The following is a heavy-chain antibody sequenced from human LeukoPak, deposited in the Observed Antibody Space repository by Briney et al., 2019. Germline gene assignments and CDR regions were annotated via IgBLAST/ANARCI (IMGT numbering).Heavy chain of an antibody. D-gene: IGHD3-3*01. CDR3: AKFWSGSFEVGNLDY. Sequence: GGTLRLSCAASGFTFSKYAMGWVRQAPGKGLEWVSGIKSSGTTAYYADSVKGRFTISRDNSKNTLFLQMNSLRAEDTAVYYCAKFWSGSFEVGNLDYWGRGTLVTVSS. CDR1: GFTFSKYA. V-gene: IGHV3-23*01. J-gene: IGHJ4*02. CDR2: IKSSGTTA.